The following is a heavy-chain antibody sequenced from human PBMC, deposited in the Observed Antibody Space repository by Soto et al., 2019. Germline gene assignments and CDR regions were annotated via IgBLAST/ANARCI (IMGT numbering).Heavy chain of an antibody. CDR2: SNAGNGET. V-gene: IGHV1-3*02. J-gene: IGHJ3*02. CDR1: GYTLTTYA. CDR3: ARAISLSPSFDI. Sequence: ASVKVSCKASGYTLTTYAMHWVRQAPGQRLEWMGWSNAGNGETKYSQEFQGRVTISRDSSANTAYMELSSLRSEDMAVYYCARAISLSPSFDIWGQGTMVTVSS.